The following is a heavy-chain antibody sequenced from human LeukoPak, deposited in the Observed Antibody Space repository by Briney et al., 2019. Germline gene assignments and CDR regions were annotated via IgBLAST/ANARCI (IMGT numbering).Heavy chain of an antibody. Sequence: SETLSLTCTVSGGSISSSPYYWGWIRQPPGKGLEWIGSIYYSGTTHYNPSLESRVTISVDTSKNQFSLKLASVTAADTAVYYCAKGAGGFSYYNWFDPWGQGTLVTVSS. V-gene: IGHV4-39*07. CDR3: AKGAGGFSYYNWFDP. D-gene: IGHD5-18*01. CDR2: IYYSGTT. J-gene: IGHJ5*02. CDR1: GGSISSSPYY.